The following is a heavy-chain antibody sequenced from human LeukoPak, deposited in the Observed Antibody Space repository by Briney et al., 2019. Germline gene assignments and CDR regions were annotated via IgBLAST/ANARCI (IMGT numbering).Heavy chain of an antibody. Sequence: GESLRLSCAASGFTFDDYAMHWVRQPPGKGLEWVSGISWNSGSIGYAYSVKGRFTISRDNAKNSLYLQMNSLRAEDTALYYCAKDIGLPAAMGPFDYWGQGTLVTVSS. J-gene: IGHJ4*02. V-gene: IGHV3-9*01. D-gene: IGHD2-2*01. CDR2: ISWNSGSI. CDR1: GFTFDDYA. CDR3: AKDIGLPAAMGPFDY.